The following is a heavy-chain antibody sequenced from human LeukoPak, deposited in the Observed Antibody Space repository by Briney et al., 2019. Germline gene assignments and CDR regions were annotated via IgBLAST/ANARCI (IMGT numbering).Heavy chain of an antibody. CDR2: IYYSGST. V-gene: IGHV4-59*01. Sequence: PSETLSLTCTVSGGSISSYYWSWIRQPPGKGLEWIGYIYYSGSTNYNPSLKSRFTISVDTSKNQFSLKLSSVTAADTAVYYCARQSWHYGSGSRNWFDPWGQGTLVTVSS. CDR1: GGSISSYY. J-gene: IGHJ5*02. CDR3: ARQSWHYGSGSRNWFDP. D-gene: IGHD3-10*01.